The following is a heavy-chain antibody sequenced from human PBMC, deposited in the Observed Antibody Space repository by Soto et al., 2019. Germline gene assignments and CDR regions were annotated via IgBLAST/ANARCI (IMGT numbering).Heavy chain of an antibody. CDR2: INPNGGGT. J-gene: IGHJ4*02. CDR3: AXLTYYYDSSGSQVALDY. V-gene: IGHV1-2*02. Sequence: ASVKVSCKTSGYTFTGYYIHWVRQAPGQGLEWMGWINPNGGGTNYALKFQGRVTMTRDMSISTAYMELSSLKASDTAMYYCAXLTYYYDSSGSQVALDYWGQGTLVTVSS. CDR1: GYTFTGYY. D-gene: IGHD3-22*01.